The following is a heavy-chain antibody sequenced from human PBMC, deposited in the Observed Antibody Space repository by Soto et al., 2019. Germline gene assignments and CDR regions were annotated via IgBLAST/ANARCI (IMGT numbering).Heavy chain of an antibody. Sequence: SETLSLTCTVSGGSISSGGYYWSWFRQHPGKGLEWIGYIYYSGSTYYNPSLKSRVTISVDTSKNQFSLKLSSVTAADTAVYYCVRASVDTAMVYYFDYWGQGTLVTVSS. CDR1: GGSISSGGYY. J-gene: IGHJ4*02. CDR3: VRASVDTAMVYYFDY. CDR2: IYYSGST. V-gene: IGHV4-31*03. D-gene: IGHD5-18*01.